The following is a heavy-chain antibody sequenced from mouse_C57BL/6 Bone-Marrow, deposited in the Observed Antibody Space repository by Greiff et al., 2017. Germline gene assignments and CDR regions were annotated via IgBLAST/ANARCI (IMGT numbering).Heavy chain of an antibody. V-gene: IGHV1-39*01. J-gene: IGHJ4*01. CDR3: ARCDDYEDAMDY. CDR2: INPNNGTT. CDR1: DYPFTVYN. Sequence: QLQQSGPELVKPGASVVISCKASDYPFTVYNMNWLKQSNGKSLEWSGVINPNNGTTSYNQKFKGKATLTVDQSASTAYIQLNSLTSEDSAVYYCARCDDYEDAMDYWGQGTTLTVSS. D-gene: IGHD2-4*01.